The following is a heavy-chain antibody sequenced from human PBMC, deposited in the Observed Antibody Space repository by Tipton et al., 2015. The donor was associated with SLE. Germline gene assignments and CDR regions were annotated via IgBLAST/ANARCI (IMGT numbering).Heavy chain of an antibody. Sequence: GLVKPSETLSLTCTVSDGSIRSTNYYWNWIRQPPGKGLEWIGNIYYSGSTSYNPSLKSRVTISIDTTKNHFSLKLSSVTAADTAMYYCASERNGDWAAFDYWGQGILVTVSS. CDR3: ASERNGDWAAFDY. CDR2: IYYSGST. J-gene: IGHJ4*02. CDR1: DGSIRSTNYY. D-gene: IGHD2-21*01. V-gene: IGHV4-61*03.